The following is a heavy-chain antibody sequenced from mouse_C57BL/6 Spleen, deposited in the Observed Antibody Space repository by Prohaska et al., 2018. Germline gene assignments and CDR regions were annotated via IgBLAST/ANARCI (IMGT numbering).Heavy chain of an antibody. CDR1: GFNIKDDY. CDR2: IDPENGDT. V-gene: IGHV14-4*01. CDR3: TTPYYSNPWFAY. J-gene: IGHJ3*01. Sequence: EVQLQQSGAELVRPGASVKLSCTASGFNIKDDYMHWVKQRPEQGLEWIGWIDPENGDTEYASKFQGKATITADTSSNTAYLQLSSLTSEDTAVYYCTTPYYSNPWFAYWGQGTLVTVSA. D-gene: IGHD2-5*01.